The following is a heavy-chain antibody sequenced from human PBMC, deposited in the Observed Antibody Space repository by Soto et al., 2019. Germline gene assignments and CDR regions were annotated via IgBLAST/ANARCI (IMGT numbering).Heavy chain of an antibody. V-gene: IGHV3-21*02. J-gene: IGHJ5*02. CDR3: ARVRQRISTTDSRGLFDP. CDR1: GFTFSDYT. Sequence: EVQLVESGGGLVQPGGSLRLSCAASGFTFSDYTMNWVRQAPGKGLEWVSAIGTSNIYIYYSDSVKGRFTISRDNARDSLYLQMNSLRAEDTAVYYCARVRQRISTTDSRGLFDPWGQGILVTVSS. D-gene: IGHD1-1*01. CDR2: IGTSNIYI.